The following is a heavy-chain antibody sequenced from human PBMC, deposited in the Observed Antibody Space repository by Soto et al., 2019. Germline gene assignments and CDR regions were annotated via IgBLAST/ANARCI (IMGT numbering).Heavy chain of an antibody. Sequence: KPTETLSLTCTVSGGSISSYYWSWIRQPPGKGLEWIGYIYYSGSTNYNPSLKSRVTISVDTSKNQFSLKLSSVTAADTAVYYCARFDGSGSYYNWFDPWGQGTLVTVSS. D-gene: IGHD3-10*01. CDR2: IYYSGST. CDR1: GGSISSYY. V-gene: IGHV4-59*01. CDR3: ARFDGSGSYYNWFDP. J-gene: IGHJ5*02.